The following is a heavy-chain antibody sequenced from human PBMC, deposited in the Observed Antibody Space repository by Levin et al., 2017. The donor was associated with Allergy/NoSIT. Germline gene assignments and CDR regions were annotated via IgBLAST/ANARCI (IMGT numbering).Heavy chain of an antibody. CDR2: IKNKGDGGTT. J-gene: IGHJ4*02. V-gene: IGHV3-15*01. CDR1: GFTFNDAW. CDR3: TTDPRH. Sequence: MSGGSLRLSCTASGFTFNDAWMSWVRQAPGKGLEWLGRIKNKGDGGTTDFAAPVKGRFTISRDDSKRKLYLQMNSLKTEDTAVYYCTTDPRHWGQGTLVTVSS.